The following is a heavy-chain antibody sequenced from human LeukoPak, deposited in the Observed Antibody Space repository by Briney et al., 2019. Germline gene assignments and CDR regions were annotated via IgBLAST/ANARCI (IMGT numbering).Heavy chain of an antibody. Sequence: SETLSLTCTVSGGSISSSSYYWGWIRQPPGKGLEWIGSIYYSGSTYYNPSLKSRVTISVDTSKNQFSLKLSSVTAADTAVYYCARRRGYCSGGSCYWGFDIWGQGTMVTVSS. CDR2: IYYSGST. D-gene: IGHD2-15*01. CDR3: ARRRGYCSGGSCYWGFDI. V-gene: IGHV4-39*01. J-gene: IGHJ3*02. CDR1: GGSISSSSYY.